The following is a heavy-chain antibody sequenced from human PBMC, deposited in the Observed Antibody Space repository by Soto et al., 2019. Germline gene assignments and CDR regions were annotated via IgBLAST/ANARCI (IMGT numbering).Heavy chain of an antibody. Sequence: GASVKVSCKASGGTFSSYAISWVRQAPGQGLERMGGIIPIFGTANYAQKFQGRVTITADESTSTAYMELSSLRSEDTAVYYCAREMREDYDILTGSNYYYYGMDVWGQGTTVTVSS. CDR1: GGTFSSYA. D-gene: IGHD3-9*01. V-gene: IGHV1-69*13. J-gene: IGHJ6*02. CDR3: AREMREDYDILTGSNYYYYGMDV. CDR2: IIPIFGTA.